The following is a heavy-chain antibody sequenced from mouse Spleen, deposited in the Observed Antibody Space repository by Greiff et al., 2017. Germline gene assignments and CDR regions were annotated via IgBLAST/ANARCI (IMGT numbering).Heavy chain of an antibody. V-gene: IGHV1-77*01. CDR2: IYPGSGST. Sequence: VQRVESGPELVKPGASVKMSCKASGYTFTDYVISWVKQRTGQGLEWIGEIYPGSGSTYYNEKFKGKATLTADKSSNTAYMQLSSLTSEDSAVYFCARGGGRLRGYFDYWGQGTTLTVSS. CDR1: GYTFTDYV. D-gene: IGHD1-2*01. CDR3: ARGGGRLRGYFDY. J-gene: IGHJ2*01.